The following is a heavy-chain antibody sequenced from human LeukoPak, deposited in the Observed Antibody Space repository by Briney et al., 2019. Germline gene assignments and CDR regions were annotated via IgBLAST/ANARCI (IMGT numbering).Heavy chain of an antibody. CDR1: GFTFDDYA. J-gene: IGHJ4*02. CDR3: AKAKSGSYFDY. Sequence: GRSLRLSCAASGFTFDDYAMHWVRQAPGKGLEWVSGISWNSGSIGYADSVKGRFTISRDNAKNSLYLQMNSLRAEDMALYYCAKAKSGSYFDYWGQGTLVTVSS. CDR2: ISWNSGSI. D-gene: IGHD1-26*01. V-gene: IGHV3-9*03.